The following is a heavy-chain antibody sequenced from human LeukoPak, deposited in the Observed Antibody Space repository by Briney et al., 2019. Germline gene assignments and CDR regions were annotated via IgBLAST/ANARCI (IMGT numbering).Heavy chain of an antibody. CDR3: ARVLSRPYYYDSSGPLDY. J-gene: IGHJ4*02. CDR1: GFTFSSFS. V-gene: IGHV3-48*01. CDR2: IRSGGTNT. D-gene: IGHD3-22*01. Sequence: GGSLRLSCAASGFTFSSFSMNWVRQAPGKGLEWVSYIRSGGTNTDYTGSVKGRFTISRDNAKNSLYLQMNSLRAEDTAVYYCARVLSRPYYYDSSGPLDYWGQGTLVTVSS.